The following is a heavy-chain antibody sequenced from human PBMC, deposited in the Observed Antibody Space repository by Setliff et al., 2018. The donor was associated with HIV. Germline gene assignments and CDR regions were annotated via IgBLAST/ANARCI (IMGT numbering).Heavy chain of an antibody. Sequence: PSETLSLTCTISGGSFGVYRWSWIRQSAGRGLEWSGRIDSSGTTDYQPSLKGRVAISVDTSRNQFSLRVTSVTAADTAVYFCARDRHSSGLGSYGPWGPGILVTVSS. CDR3: ARDRHSSGLGSYGP. J-gene: IGHJ5*02. CDR2: IDSSGTT. CDR1: GGSFGVYR. V-gene: IGHV4-4*07. D-gene: IGHD3-10*01.